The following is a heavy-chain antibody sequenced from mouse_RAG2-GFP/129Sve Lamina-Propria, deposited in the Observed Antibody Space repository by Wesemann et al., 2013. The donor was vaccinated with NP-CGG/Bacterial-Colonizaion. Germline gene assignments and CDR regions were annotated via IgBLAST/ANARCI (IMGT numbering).Heavy chain of an antibody. Sequence: NGDIKYNEKIKGKATLTVDKSSSTAYMELRSLTSEDSAVYYCASGRWADYWGQGTTLTVSS. D-gene: IGHD1-1*01. J-gene: IGHJ2*01. V-gene: IGHV1-26*01. CDR2: NGDI. CDR3: ASGRWADY.